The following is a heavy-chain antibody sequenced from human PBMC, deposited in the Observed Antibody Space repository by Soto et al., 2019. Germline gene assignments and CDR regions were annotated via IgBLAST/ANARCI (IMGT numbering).Heavy chain of an antibody. CDR2: IYHGGST. D-gene: IGHD1-1*01. CDR3: ARATDRFLDYYYGVDV. CDR1: GGSISTSGYS. V-gene: IGHV4-30-2*01. Sequence: QLQLQESGSGLVKPSQTLSLTCAVSGGSISTSGYSWNWIRQPPGKGLEWIGYIYHGGSTYYNPSLTSRVTISVDRSQNQFSLKLTSMTAADTAVYFCARATDRFLDYYYGVDVWGQGTTVTVSS. J-gene: IGHJ6*02.